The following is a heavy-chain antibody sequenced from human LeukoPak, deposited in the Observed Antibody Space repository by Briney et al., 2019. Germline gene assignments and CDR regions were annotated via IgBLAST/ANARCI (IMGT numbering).Heavy chain of an antibody. J-gene: IGHJ4*02. Sequence: ASVKVSCKVSGYTLTELSMHWVRQAPGKGLEWMGGFDPEDGETIYAQKFQGRVTMTEDTSTDTAYMELSSLRSEDTAVYCCATSIVGGGFFFYYFDYWGQGTLVTVSS. CDR1: GYTLTELS. CDR2: FDPEDGET. V-gene: IGHV1-24*01. D-gene: IGHD1-26*01. CDR3: ATSIVGGGFFFYYFDY.